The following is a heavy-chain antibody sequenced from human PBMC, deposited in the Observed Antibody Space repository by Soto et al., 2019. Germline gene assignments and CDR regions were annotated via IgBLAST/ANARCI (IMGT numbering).Heavy chain of an antibody. D-gene: IGHD2-2*01. J-gene: IGHJ3*02. Sequence: EVQLVESGGDSVKPGGSLRLSCAASGFTFSYVWMTWVRQAPGKGLEWVGRIKRKGDGETTDDAAHVKGRFTISRDDSKNTLYLQMNSLNTDDPAVYDCAADRYCRSNTGPVAFDIWGQGTMVRVSA. CDR2: IKRKGDGETT. V-gene: IGHV3-15*01. CDR3: AADRYCRSNTGPVAFDI. CDR1: GFTFSYVW.